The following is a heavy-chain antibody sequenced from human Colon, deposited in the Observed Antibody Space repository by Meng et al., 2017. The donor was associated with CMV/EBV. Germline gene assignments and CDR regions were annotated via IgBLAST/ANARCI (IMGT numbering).Heavy chain of an antibody. CDR2: ITSRSSTK. D-gene: IGHD3-16*01. V-gene: IGHV3-48*04. CDR3: ARVATTELKYSYYGMDV. CDR1: GFTVSTNY. J-gene: IGHJ6*02. Sequence: GGSLRLSCAASGFTVSTNYMSWVRQAPGKGLEWVSYITSRSSTKYYADSVKGRFTISRDNAKNSLFLVMSSLRAEDTAVYFCARVATTELKYSYYGMDVWGQGTTVTVSS.